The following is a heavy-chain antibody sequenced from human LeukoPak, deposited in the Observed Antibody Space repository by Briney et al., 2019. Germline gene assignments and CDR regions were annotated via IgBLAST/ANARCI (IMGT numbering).Heavy chain of an antibody. CDR2: ISSSGSTI. J-gene: IGHJ6*04. Sequence: GGSLRPSCAASGFTFSSYEMNWVRQAPGKGLEWVSYISSSGSTIYYADSVKGRFTISRDNAKNSLYLQMNSLRAEDTAVYYCARQYCSGGSCYSSYYYYGMDVWGKGTTVTVSS. CDR3: ARQYCSGGSCYSSYYYYGMDV. D-gene: IGHD2-15*01. CDR1: GFTFSSYE. V-gene: IGHV3-48*03.